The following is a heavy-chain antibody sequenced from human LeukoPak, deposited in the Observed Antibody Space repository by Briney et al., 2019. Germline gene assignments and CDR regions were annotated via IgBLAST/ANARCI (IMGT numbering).Heavy chain of an antibody. Sequence: SETLSLTCTVSGGSISGSSYYRGWIRQPPGKGLDCIGSIYYSGITYYNPSLKSRVTISVDTSKNQFSLELNSVTAADTAVYYCARLHFLYGMDVWGQGTTVTVSS. J-gene: IGHJ6*02. D-gene: IGHD2/OR15-2a*01. CDR2: IYYSGIT. CDR1: GGSISGSSYY. CDR3: ARLHFLYGMDV. V-gene: IGHV4-39*01.